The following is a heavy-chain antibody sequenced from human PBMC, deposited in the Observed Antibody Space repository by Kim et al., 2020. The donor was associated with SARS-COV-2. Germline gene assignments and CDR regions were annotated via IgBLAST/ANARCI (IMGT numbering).Heavy chain of an antibody. V-gene: IGHV3-74*01. D-gene: IGHD2-8*02. Sequence: GGSLRLSCAASGFTFSRHWMYWVRQGPGKGLVWVSYIKSDGSSTDYADSVKGRFTTSRDNAKNTLFLQMNSLRAEDTAVYYCARLSSTGGGPADSWGQGTLVTVSS. CDR1: GFTFSRHW. CDR2: IKSDGSST. J-gene: IGHJ5*02. CDR3: ARLSSTGGGPADS.